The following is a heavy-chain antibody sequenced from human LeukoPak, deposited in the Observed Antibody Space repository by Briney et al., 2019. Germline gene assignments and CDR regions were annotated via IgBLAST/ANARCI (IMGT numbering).Heavy chain of an antibody. CDR1: GGSISSSSYY. J-gene: IGHJ6*02. CDR2: IYTSGST. Sequence: SETLSLTCTVSGGSISSSSYYWGWIRQPAGQGLEWIGRIYTSGSTNYNPSLKSRVTMSVDTSKNQFSLKLSSVTAADTAVYYCARVASSPDASPVYYYYGMDVWGRGTTVIVSS. V-gene: IGHV4-61*02. CDR3: ARVASSPDASPVYYYYGMDV. D-gene: IGHD1-14*01.